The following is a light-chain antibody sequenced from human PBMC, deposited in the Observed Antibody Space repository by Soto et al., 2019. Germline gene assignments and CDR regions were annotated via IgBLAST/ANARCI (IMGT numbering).Light chain of an antibody. Sequence: DIQMTQSPSSLSAPVGATVTITCRASQSISNNLNWYQQKPGKAPKLLIFGASRLQSGVPSRFSGSGSGTDFALTISSLQPEDSATYSCQQSHSPLLTFGGGTKVEIK. V-gene: IGKV1-39*01. CDR3: QQSHSPLLT. CDR2: GAS. J-gene: IGKJ4*01. CDR1: QSISNN.